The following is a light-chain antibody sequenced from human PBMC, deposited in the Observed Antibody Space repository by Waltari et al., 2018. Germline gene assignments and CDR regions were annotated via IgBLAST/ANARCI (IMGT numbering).Light chain of an antibody. CDR1: SPNPGRHP. CDR2: KNS. Sequence: QSLLTQPPPASGTPGQRVTISCSGTSPNPGRHPLSWYPPPPGTAPKPLIYKNSHRPSGVPDRFSGSKSGTSASLAMSGLRSEDEGDYYCAAWDNSLSAWVFGGGTKLTVL. V-gene: IGLV1-47*01. J-gene: IGLJ3*02. CDR3: AAWDNSLSAWV.